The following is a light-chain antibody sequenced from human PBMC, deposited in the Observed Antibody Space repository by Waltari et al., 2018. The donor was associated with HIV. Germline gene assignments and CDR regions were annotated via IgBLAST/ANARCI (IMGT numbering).Light chain of an antibody. CDR2: AAS. J-gene: IGKJ4*01. V-gene: IGKV1-39*01. CDR1: QYINRY. CDR3: QQTFTTPLT. Sequence: DIQIIQSPSSLSASIGDRVTITCQTSQYINRYLNWYQQKPGKAPSLLIFAASTLHTGVPSRFSASASGTTFSLAISSLQPDDIATYYCQQTFTTPLTFGAGTKIEI.